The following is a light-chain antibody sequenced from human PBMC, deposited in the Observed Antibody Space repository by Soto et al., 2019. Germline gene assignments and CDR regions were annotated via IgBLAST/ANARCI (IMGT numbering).Light chain of an antibody. CDR3: QQYNNWPRT. CDR2: GAS. CDR1: QSVSSN. J-gene: IGKJ2*01. V-gene: IGKV3-15*01. Sequence: EIVMTHSPSTLSVSQGERATLSCRASQSVSSNLAWYQQKPGQAPRLLIYGASTRAAGSPARFSGSGSGTESTLTISSLQSEDCAVYYCQQYNNWPRTFGQGTKLEIK.